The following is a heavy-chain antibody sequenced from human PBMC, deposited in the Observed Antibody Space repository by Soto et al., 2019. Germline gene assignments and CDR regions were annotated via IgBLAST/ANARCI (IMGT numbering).Heavy chain of an antibody. CDR3: ARDTSY. J-gene: IGHJ4*02. V-gene: IGHV3-48*01. D-gene: IGHD2-2*01. CDR2: ISSSSTTI. CDR1: GFTFSTYS. Sequence: GGSLRLSCAASGFTFSTYSMNWVRQTPGKGLEWVSYISSSSTTIYYADSVKGRFIISTDNAKNSLYLQMNSLRAEDTAVYYCARDTSYWGQGTLVTVSS.